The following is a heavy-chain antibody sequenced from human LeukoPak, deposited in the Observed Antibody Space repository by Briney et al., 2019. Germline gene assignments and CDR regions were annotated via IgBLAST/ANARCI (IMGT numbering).Heavy chain of an antibody. CDR2: ISGSGGST. Sequence: PGGSLRLSCAASGFTFSSYAMSWVRQAPGKGLEWVSAISGSGGSTYYADSVKGRFTISRDNSKNTLYLQMNSLRAEDTAVYYCAKETYYYDSSGYYYAHPFDYWGQGTLVTVSS. CDR3: AKETYYYDSSGYYYAHPFDY. CDR1: GFTFSSYA. V-gene: IGHV3-23*01. J-gene: IGHJ4*02. D-gene: IGHD3-22*01.